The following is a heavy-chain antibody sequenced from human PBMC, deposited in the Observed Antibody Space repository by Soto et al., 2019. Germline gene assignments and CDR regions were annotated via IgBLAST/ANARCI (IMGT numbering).Heavy chain of an antibody. V-gene: IGHV3-23*01. CDR1: AFTFSSYA. D-gene: IGHD4-4*01. Sequence: EVQLLESGGHLVQPGGSLRLSCAGSAFTFSSYAMSWVRQAPGKGLEWVSAISGSGAITYYADSVKGRFTISRDNSKDTLYLQMDSLRAENTAIYYCAKDWRTTVASPEYFQHWGQGTLVTVSS. CDR2: ISGSGAIT. CDR3: AKDWRTTVASPEYFQH. J-gene: IGHJ1*01.